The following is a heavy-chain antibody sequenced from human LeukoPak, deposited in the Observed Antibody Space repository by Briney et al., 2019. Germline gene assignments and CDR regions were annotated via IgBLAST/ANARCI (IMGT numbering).Heavy chain of an antibody. J-gene: IGHJ5*02. CDR2: VLLSGRT. CDR1: GQSVSGSRSY. V-gene: IGHV4-34*12. D-gene: IGHD1-14*01. Sequence: SETLSLTCAVYGQSVSGSRSYWAWIRQPPGKGLEWIGNVLLSGRTTYNPALESRVSISMDPSKNQFSLTLTSVTAADTAVYYCAKEPDGIRFDPWGQGTLVTVSS. CDR3: AKEPDGIRFDP.